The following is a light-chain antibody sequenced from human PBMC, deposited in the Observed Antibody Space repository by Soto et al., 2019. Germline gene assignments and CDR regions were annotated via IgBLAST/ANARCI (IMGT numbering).Light chain of an antibody. CDR2: DND. V-gene: IGLV1-51*01. Sequence: QSVLTQPPSVSAAPGQRVTISCSGSSSNTGNNPVSWYQQLPGTAPKLLIYDNDKRPSGIPDRFSGSKSGTSATLGITGLQTGDEADYYCGTWDSSLSAGIFGGGTKLTVL. CDR1: SSNTGNNP. CDR3: GTWDSSLSAGI. J-gene: IGLJ2*01.